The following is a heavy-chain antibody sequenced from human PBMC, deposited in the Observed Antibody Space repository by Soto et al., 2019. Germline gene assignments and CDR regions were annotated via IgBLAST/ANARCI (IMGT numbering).Heavy chain of an antibody. D-gene: IGHD1-1*01. Sequence: GGSLRLSCAASGFTFSSSVMSWVRQASGKGLEWVGRIKSKTDGGTTDYAAPVKGRFTISRDDSKNTLYLQMNSLKTEDTAVYYCTTGMGYNPGFDYWGQGTLVTVSS. CDR1: GFTFSSSV. CDR2: IKSKTDGGTT. CDR3: TTGMGYNPGFDY. V-gene: IGHV3-15*01. J-gene: IGHJ4*02.